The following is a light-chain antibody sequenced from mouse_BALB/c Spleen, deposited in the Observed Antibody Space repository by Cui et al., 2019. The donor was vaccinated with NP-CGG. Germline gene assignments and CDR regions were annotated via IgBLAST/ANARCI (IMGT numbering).Light chain of an antibody. J-gene: IGLJ1*01. CDR2: GTN. CDR3: ALWYSNHWV. Sequence: QAVVPQEPAPTTSPGEIVTLTCRSSTGAVTTSNYANWVQEKPDHLFTGLIGGTNNRAPGVPARFSGSLIGDKAALTITGAQTEDEAIYFCALWYSNHWVFGGGTKLTVL. V-gene: IGLV1*01. CDR1: TGAVTTSNY.